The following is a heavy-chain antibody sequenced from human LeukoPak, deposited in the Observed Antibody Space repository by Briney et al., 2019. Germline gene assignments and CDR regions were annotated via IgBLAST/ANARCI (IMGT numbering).Heavy chain of an antibody. Sequence: GGSLRLSCXXSGFTFSSYWMSWVRQAPGKGLEWVVNMNQDGSQKNYVDSVKGRFTISRDNAKNSLYLQMNSLRAEDTAVYYCAREGFLDYWGQGTLVTVSS. D-gene: IGHD3-3*01. V-gene: IGHV3-7*01. J-gene: IGHJ4*02. CDR1: GFTFSSYW. CDR2: MNQDGSQK. CDR3: AREGFLDY.